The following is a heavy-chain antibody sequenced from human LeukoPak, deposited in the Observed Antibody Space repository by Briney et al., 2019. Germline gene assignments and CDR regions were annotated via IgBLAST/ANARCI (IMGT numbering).Heavy chain of an antibody. CDR1: GGSISSSSSY. J-gene: IGHJ4*02. V-gene: IGHV4-39*01. D-gene: IGHD3-22*01. CDR2: IYYSGTT. CDR3: ARVNRRPYYDSSGYYHN. Sequence: SETLSLTCTVSGGSISSSSSYWGWIRQPPGKGLEWIGSIYYSGTTYYNPSLKSRVTISVDTSKNQFSLKLSSVTAADTAVYYCARVNRRPYYDSSGYYHNWGQGTLVTVSS.